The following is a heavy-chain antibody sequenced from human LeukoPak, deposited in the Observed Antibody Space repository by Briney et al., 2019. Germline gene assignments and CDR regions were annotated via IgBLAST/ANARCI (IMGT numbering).Heavy chain of an antibody. CDR3: ARVECSSTTCYDDY. Sequence: ASVKVSCKTSGYTFRSYAISWVRQAPGQGLERMGWINVYNGYTNYARNFQGRVTMTTDTSTSTAYMEVRSLRSDDTAVYYCARVECSSTTCYDDYWGQGTPVIVSS. J-gene: IGHJ4*02. V-gene: IGHV1-18*01. CDR2: INVYNGYT. CDR1: GYTFRSYA. D-gene: IGHD2-2*01.